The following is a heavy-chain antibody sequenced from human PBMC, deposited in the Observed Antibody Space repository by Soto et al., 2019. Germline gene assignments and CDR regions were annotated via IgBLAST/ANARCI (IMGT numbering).Heavy chain of an antibody. CDR2: IYYSGST. Sequence: SETLSVTCTVSGGSIISYYWSWIRQPPWKGLEWIGYIYYSGSTNYNPSLKSRVTISVDTSKNQFSLKLSSVTAADTAVYYCARVPGTYSSCLDYWGQGTLVTVSS. CDR1: GGSIISYY. J-gene: IGHJ4*02. V-gene: IGHV4-59*01. CDR3: ARVPGTYSSCLDY. D-gene: IGHD5-18*01.